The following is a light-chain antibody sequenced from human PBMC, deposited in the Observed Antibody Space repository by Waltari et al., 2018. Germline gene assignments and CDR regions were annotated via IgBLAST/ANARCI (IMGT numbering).Light chain of an antibody. Sequence: SSELTQAPAVSVALGQTVRIKCQGDSLRSYYASWYQQKPGQAPVLVIYGKNNRPSGIPDRFSGSSSGNTASLTITGAQAEDEADYYCNSRDSSGNHLVFGGGTKLTVL. J-gene: IGLJ2*01. CDR2: GKN. CDR3: NSRDSSGNHLV. CDR1: SLRSYY. V-gene: IGLV3-19*01.